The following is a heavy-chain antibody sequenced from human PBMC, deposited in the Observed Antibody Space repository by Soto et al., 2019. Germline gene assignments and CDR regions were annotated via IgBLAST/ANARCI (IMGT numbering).Heavy chain of an antibody. CDR2: IKGDGSRT. Sequence: PGGSLRLSCAASGFTFRSYWMHWVRQVPGKGLVWVARIKGDGSRTTYAASVRGRFTISRDKARSTLYLQMDGLRLDDTAVYYCARGDDIAIVPIDYWGQGTMVTVSS. CDR1: GFTFRSYW. J-gene: IGHJ4*02. D-gene: IGHD1-1*01. V-gene: IGHV3-74*01. CDR3: ARGDDIAIVPIDY.